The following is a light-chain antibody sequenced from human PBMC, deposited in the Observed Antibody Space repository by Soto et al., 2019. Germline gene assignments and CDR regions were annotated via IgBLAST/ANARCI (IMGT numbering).Light chain of an antibody. V-gene: IGLV2-11*01. CDR2: DVT. J-gene: IGLJ3*02. CDR3: CSYAGSYTLV. Sequence: QSALTQPRSVSGSPGQSVTISCAGTSSDVGAYNWVSWYQQHPGKVPKLIIYDVTRLPSGVPDRFSGSKSGITASLTISGLQADDEADYYCCSYAGSYTLVFGGGTKLTVL. CDR1: SSDVGAYNW.